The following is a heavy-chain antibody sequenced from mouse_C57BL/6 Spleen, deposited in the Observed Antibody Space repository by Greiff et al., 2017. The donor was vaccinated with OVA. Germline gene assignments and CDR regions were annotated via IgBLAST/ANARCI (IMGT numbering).Heavy chain of an antibody. D-gene: IGHD1-1*01. J-gene: IGHJ2*01. Sequence: DVMLVESGGGLVKPGGSLKLSCAASGFTFSSYAMSWVRQTPEKRLEWVATISDGGSYTYYPDNVKGRFTISRDNAKNNLYLQMSHLKSEDTAMYYCARDREIAYYYGSSSFDYWGQGTTLTVSS. CDR2: ISDGGSYT. CDR3: ARDREIAYYYGSSSFDY. V-gene: IGHV5-4*01. CDR1: GFTFSSYA.